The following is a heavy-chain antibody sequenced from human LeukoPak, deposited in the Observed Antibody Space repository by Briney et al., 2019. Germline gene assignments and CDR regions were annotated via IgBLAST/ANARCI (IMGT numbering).Heavy chain of an antibody. CDR2: TYYRSKWYN. J-gene: IGHJ4*02. Sequence: SQTLSLTCAISGDSVSSNSAAWNWIRQSPSRGLEWLGRTYYRSKWYNDYAVSVKSRITINPDTSKNQFSLQLNSVTPEDTAVYYCARDQRYSHGYYQSYYFDYWGQGTLVTVSS. V-gene: IGHV6-1*01. D-gene: IGHD5-18*01. CDR3: ARDQRYSHGYYQSYYFDY. CDR1: GDSVSSNSAA.